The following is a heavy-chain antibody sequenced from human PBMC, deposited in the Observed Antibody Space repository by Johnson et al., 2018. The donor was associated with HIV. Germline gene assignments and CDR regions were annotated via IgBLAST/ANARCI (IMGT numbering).Heavy chain of an antibody. CDR3: AKPYYFDSSGYLGSFDI. V-gene: IGHV3-30*04. CDR2: ISYDGGNK. Sequence: QVQLVESGGGVVQPGRSLRLSCAASGFTFSSYAMHWVRQAPGKGLEWVAVISYDGGNKYYADSVKGRFTISRDNSKNSLYLQMNSLRAEDTAGYYCAKPYYFDSSGYLGSFDIWGQGTMVTVSS. D-gene: IGHD3-22*01. CDR1: GFTFSSYA. J-gene: IGHJ3*02.